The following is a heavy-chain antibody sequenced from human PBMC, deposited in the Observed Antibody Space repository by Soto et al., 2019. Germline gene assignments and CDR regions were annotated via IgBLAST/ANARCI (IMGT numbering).Heavy chain of an antibody. CDR2: IIPIFGTA. Sequence: QVQLVQSGAEVKKPGSSVKVSCKASGGTFSSYAISWVRQAPGQGLEWMGGIIPIFGTANYAQTFQGRVTITADEYTSTAYRAMSSLRSEYTAVYYCARVMAFGLPTFVPWGQGPLVTVAS. V-gene: IGHV1-69*01. CDR3: ARVMAFGLPTFVP. J-gene: IGHJ5*02. CDR1: GGTFSSYA. D-gene: IGHD3-10*01.